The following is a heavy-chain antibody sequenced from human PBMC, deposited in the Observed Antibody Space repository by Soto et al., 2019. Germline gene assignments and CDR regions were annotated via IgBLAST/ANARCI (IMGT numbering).Heavy chain of an antibody. CDR1: GGSISSSSYY. J-gene: IGHJ4*02. V-gene: IGHV4-39*01. Sequence: QLQLQESGPGLVKPSETLSLTYTVSGGSISSSSYYWGWIRQPPGKGLEWIGSIYYSGSTYYNPSLKSRVTISVDTSKNQFSLKLSSVTAADTAVYYCARHVSLLRFLEWYPLPFDYWGQGTLVTVSS. CDR2: IYYSGST. CDR3: ARHVSLLRFLEWYPLPFDY. D-gene: IGHD3-3*01.